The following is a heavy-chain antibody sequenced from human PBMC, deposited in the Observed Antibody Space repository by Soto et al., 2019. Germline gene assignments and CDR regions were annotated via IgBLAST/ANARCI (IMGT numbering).Heavy chain of an antibody. CDR3: ARDLATVTTCMDY. V-gene: IGHV3-33*01. D-gene: IGHD4-17*01. CDR1: GFTFSSYG. Sequence: QVQLVESGGGVVQPGRSLRLSCAASGFTFSSYGMHWVRQAPGKGLEWVAVIWYDGSNKYYADSVKGRFTISRDNSKNTLDLQMNSLRAEDTAVYYCARDLATVTTCMDYWGQGTLVTVSS. J-gene: IGHJ4*02. CDR2: IWYDGSNK.